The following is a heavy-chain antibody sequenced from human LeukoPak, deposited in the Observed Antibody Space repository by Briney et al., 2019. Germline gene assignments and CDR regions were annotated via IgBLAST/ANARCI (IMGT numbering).Heavy chain of an antibody. J-gene: IGHJ4*02. Sequence: GGSLRLSCAASGFTFSSYWMSWVRQAPGKGLEWVANIKQDGSEKYYVDSVKGRFTISRDNAKSSLYLQMNSLRGEDTAVYYCARDSRQQLFDYWGQGTLVTVSS. D-gene: IGHD4-11*01. CDR3: ARDSRQQLFDY. V-gene: IGHV3-7*01. CDR1: GFTFSSYW. CDR2: IKQDGSEK.